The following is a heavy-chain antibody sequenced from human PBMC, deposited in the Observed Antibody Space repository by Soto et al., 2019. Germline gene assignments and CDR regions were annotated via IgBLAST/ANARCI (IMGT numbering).Heavy chain of an antibody. D-gene: IGHD4-17*01. CDR1: GYSFTSYW. CDR2: IDPSDSYT. Sequence: GESLKISCKGSGYSFTSYWISWVRQMPGKGLEWMGRIDPSDSYTNYSPSFQGHVTISADKPISTAYLQWSSLKASDTAMYYCARQYGRNYYYYYGMDVWGQGTTVTVSS. V-gene: IGHV5-10-1*01. CDR3: ARQYGRNYYYYYGMDV. J-gene: IGHJ6*02.